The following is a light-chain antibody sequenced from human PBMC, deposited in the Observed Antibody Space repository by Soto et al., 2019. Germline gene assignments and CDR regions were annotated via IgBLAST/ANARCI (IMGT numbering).Light chain of an antibody. CDR3: GTWDSSLSAVV. V-gene: IGLV2-23*01. Sequence: QSALTQPASVSGSPGQSITISCTGTSSDVGSYNLVSWYQQHPGKAPKLMIYEGSKRPSGVSNRFSGSRSGNTASLTISGLLAEDEADYYCGTWDSSLSAVVFGGGTKLTVL. J-gene: IGLJ2*01. CDR1: SSDVGSYNL. CDR2: EGS.